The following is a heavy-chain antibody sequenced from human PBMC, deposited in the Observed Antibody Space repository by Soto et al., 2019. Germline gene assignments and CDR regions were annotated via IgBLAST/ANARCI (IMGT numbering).Heavy chain of an antibody. V-gene: IGHV1-18*01. Sequence: ASVKVSCKASGYTFTSYGISWVRQAPGQGLEWMGWISAYNGNTNYAQKLQGRVTMTTDTSTSTAYMELRSLRSDDTAVYYCARDEYYYDSSGYHYWGQGTLVTVPS. D-gene: IGHD3-22*01. CDR3: ARDEYYYDSSGYHY. CDR2: ISAYNGNT. CDR1: GYTFTSYG. J-gene: IGHJ4*02.